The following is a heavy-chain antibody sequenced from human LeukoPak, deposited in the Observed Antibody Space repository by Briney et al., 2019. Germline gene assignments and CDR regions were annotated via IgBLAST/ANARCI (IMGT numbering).Heavy chain of an antibody. CDR2: IRSKANSSAP. CDR1: GFTFSGSA. D-gene: IGHD3-22*01. J-gene: IGHJ4*02. V-gene: IGHV3-73*01. CDR3: TSQQYYDDSSGYYWGKNKYFDY. Sequence: GRSLKLSCAASGFTFSGSAMHWVRQASGKGLEWVGRIRSKANSSAPAYAASVKGRFTISRDDSKNTAYLQMNSLKTEDTAVYYCTSQQYYDDSSGYYWGKNKYFDYWGQGTLVTVSA.